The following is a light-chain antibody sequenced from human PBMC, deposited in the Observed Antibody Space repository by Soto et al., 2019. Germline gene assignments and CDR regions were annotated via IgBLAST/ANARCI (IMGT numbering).Light chain of an antibody. CDR3: CSYAGSSTFA. CDR1: SSDVGSYDL. Sequence: QSALTQPASVSGSPGQSITISCTGSSSDVGSYDLVSWYQQHPGNGPKLIIYEATQRPSGVSNRFSGSKSGNTASLTISGLQAEDEADYHCCSYAGSSTFAFGGGTKLTVL. CDR2: EAT. V-gene: IGLV2-23*02. J-gene: IGLJ2*01.